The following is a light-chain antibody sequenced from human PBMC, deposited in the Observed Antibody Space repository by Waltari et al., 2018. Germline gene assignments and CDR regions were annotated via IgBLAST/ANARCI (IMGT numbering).Light chain of an antibody. CDR1: QSVLYSSNNKNY. CDR2: WAS. V-gene: IGKV4-1*01. Sequence: DIVMTQSPDSLAVSLGEGATITCKSRQSVLYSSNNKNYLAWYQQKPGQPPKLLIYWASTRESGVPDRFSGSGSGTDFTLTISSLQAEDVAVYYCQQYYSTPRTFGQGTKVEIK. CDR3: QQYYSTPRT. J-gene: IGKJ1*01.